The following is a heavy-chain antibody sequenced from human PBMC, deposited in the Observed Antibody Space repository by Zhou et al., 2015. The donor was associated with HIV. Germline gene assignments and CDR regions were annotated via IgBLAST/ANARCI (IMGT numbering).Heavy chain of an antibody. V-gene: IGHV1-8*01. J-gene: IGHJ3*02. Sequence: QVQLVQSGAEVKKPGASVRVSCQASGYIFTSYDFIWVRQATGQGLEWMGWVNPKSGNTGYAPKFRGRVTMTRDTSKNTTYMALKRLTSDDTAMYYCARGVSNWGTYLFDIWGHGTMVTVSS. D-gene: IGHD7-27*01. CDR3: ARGVSNWGTYLFDI. CDR1: GYIFTSYD. CDR2: VNPKSGNT.